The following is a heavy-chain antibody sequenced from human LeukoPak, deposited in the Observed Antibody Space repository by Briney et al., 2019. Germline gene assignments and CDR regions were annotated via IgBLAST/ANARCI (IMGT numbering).Heavy chain of an antibody. J-gene: IGHJ4*02. D-gene: IGHD1-7*01. V-gene: IGHV1-2*02. CDR3: ARDHSNWNYAPDF. CDR2: ITPSSGGT. CDR1: GYTLTDYY. Sequence: GASVKVSCKASGYTLTDYYIHWVRQAPGQGLEWMGWITPSSGGTIYAQKFQGRVTMTRDMSISTAYMELSRLRSDDTAVYYCARDHSNWNYAPDFWGQGTLVIVSS.